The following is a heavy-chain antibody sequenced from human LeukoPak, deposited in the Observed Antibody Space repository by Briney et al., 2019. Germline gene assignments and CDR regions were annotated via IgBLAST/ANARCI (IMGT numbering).Heavy chain of an antibody. J-gene: IGHJ5*02. CDR1: GGSISSSSYY. D-gene: IGHD3-10*01. CDR3: ARGRMVRGVPYNWFDP. Sequence: PSETLSLTCTVSGGSISSSSYYWGWIRQPPGKGLEWIGSIYYSGSTYYNPSLKSRVTISVDTSKNQFSLKLSSVTAADTAVYYCARGRMVRGVPYNWFDPWGRGTLVTVSS. V-gene: IGHV4-39*07. CDR2: IYYSGST.